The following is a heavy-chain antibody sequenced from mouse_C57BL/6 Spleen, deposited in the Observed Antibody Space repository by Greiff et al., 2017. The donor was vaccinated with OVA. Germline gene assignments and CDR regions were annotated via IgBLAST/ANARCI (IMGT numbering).Heavy chain of an antibody. CDR2: IDPSDSYT. Sequence: VKLQQPGAELVMPGASVKLSCKASGYTFTSYWMHWVKQRPGQGLEWIGEIDPSDSYTNYNQKFKGKSTLTVDKSSSTAYMQLSSLTSEDSAVYYCARAAQATPYAMDYWGQGTSVTVSS. CDR1: GYTFTSYW. D-gene: IGHD3-2*02. J-gene: IGHJ4*01. CDR3: ARAAQATPYAMDY. V-gene: IGHV1-69*01.